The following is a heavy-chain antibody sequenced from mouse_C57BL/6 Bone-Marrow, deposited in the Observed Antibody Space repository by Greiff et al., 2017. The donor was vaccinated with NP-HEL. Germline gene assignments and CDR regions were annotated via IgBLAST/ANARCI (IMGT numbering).Heavy chain of an antibody. CDR3: AREVLRSYAMDY. J-gene: IGHJ4*01. CDR2: INPSSGYT. CDR1: GYTFTSYW. Sequence: QVQLQQSGAELAKPGASVKLSCKASGYTFTSYWMHWVKQRPGQGLEWIGNINPSSGYTKYNQKFKDKATLTADKSSSTAYMQLSSLTSEDSAVYYCAREVLRSYAMDYWGQGTSVTVSS. D-gene: IGHD1-1*01. V-gene: IGHV1-7*01.